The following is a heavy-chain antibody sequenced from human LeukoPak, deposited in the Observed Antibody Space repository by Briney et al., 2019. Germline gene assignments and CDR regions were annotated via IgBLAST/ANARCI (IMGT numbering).Heavy chain of an antibody. Sequence: GGSLTLSCAAPGLSSRVYAMRFLSQAPGKGLEWVSAISGSGGSPYYADSVKGRFTISRDNSTSTVYMQMNSLRVHSTALYYCAKQAKMPDQWGQGTLVTVSS. CDR2: ISGSGGSP. V-gene: IGHV3-23*01. D-gene: IGHD2-2*01. CDR3: AKQAKMPDQ. J-gene: IGHJ5*02. CDR1: GLSSRVYA.